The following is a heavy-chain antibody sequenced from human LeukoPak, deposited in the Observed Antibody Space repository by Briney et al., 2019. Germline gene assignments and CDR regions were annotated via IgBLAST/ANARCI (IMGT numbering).Heavy chain of an antibody. Sequence: GGSLRLSCAASGFTFSNHWMSWVRQTPGTGLEWVASIKQDGSEKYYVDSVKGRFTISRDNAKTSVYLQINSLRAEDTAVYYCARAYVRYCGGDCYTAHFDYWGQGTLITVSS. CDR3: ARAYVRYCGGDCYTAHFDY. CDR1: GFTFSNHW. D-gene: IGHD2-21*02. CDR2: IKQDGSEK. V-gene: IGHV3-7*05. J-gene: IGHJ4*02.